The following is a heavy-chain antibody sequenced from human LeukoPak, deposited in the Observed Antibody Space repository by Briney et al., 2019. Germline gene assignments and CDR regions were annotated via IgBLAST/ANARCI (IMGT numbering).Heavy chain of an antibody. CDR2: IYTSGST. CDR1: GGSISSGSYY. Sequence: SQTLSLTCTVSGGSISSGSYYWSRIRQPAGKGLEWIGRIYTSGSTNYNPSLKSRVTISVDTSKNQFSLKLSSVTAADTAVYYCARDGSTQFDYWGQGTLATVSS. CDR3: ARDGSTQFDY. J-gene: IGHJ4*02. V-gene: IGHV4-61*02. D-gene: IGHD1-1*01.